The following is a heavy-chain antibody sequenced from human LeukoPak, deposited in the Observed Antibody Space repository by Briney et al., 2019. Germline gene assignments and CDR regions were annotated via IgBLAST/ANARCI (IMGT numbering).Heavy chain of an antibody. CDR1: GFSLSTSGVC. J-gene: IGHJ4*02. CDR3: AHRGGTSSEFDF. CDR2: IYWDDEK. D-gene: IGHD1-1*01. V-gene: IGHV2-5*02. Sequence: ESGPTLVNPTQTLTLTCTVSGFSLSTSGVCVGWIRQPPGEALEWLAFIYWDDEKRYSPSLKSRLTISKDTSKNQVVLTMTNMDPVDTATYYCAHRGGTSSEFDFWGQGTLVTVSS.